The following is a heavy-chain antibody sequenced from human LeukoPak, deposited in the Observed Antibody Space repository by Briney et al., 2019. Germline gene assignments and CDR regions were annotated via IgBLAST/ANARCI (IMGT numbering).Heavy chain of an antibody. V-gene: IGHV3-73*01. CDR2: IRSKANSYAT. CDR3: TTFYGDYGPQFDY. J-gene: IGHJ4*02. CDR1: GFTFSGSA. D-gene: IGHD4-17*01. Sequence: GGSLRVSYAASGFTFSGSAMHWVRQASGKGLEWVGRIRSKANSYATAYAASVKGRFTISRDDSKNTAYLQMNSLKTEDTAVYYCTTFYGDYGPQFDYWGQGTLVTVSS.